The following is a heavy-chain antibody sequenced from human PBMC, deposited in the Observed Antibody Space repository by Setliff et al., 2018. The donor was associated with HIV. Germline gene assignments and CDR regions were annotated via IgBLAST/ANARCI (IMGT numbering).Heavy chain of an antibody. CDR2: INTDGSGA. D-gene: IGHD1-7*01. V-gene: IGHV3-74*01. CDR3: AREGITGTTLHPY. Sequence: LSCVASGFTLSNFWMHWVRQAPGKGLVWVSYINTDGSGATYADSVKGRFTISRDNAKNSLYLQMNTLRAEDTAVYYCAREGITGTTLHPYWGQGTLVTVSS. J-gene: IGHJ4*02. CDR1: GFTLSNFW.